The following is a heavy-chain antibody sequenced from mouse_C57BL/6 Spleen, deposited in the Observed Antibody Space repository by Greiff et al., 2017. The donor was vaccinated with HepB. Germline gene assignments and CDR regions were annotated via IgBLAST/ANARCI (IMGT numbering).Heavy chain of an antibody. J-gene: IGHJ3*01. CDR2: IYPSDSET. D-gene: IGHD2-2*01. CDR3: ARSAYGYDGAWFAY. Sequence: VQLQQPGAELVRPGSSVKLSCKASGYTFTSYWMDWVKQRPGQGLEWIGNIYPSDSETHYNQKFKDKATLTVDKSSSTAYMQLSSLTSEDSAVYYCARSAYGYDGAWFAYWGQGTLVTVSA. CDR1: GYTFTSYW. V-gene: IGHV1-61*01.